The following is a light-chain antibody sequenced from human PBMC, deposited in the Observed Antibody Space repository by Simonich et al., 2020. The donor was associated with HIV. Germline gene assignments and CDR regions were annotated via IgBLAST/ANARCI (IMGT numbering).Light chain of an antibody. CDR3: SSYTSSSTLGV. V-gene: IGLV2-14*03. CDR1: SSDVGGYNY. J-gene: IGLJ3*02. CDR2: DVS. Sequence: QSALTQPASGSGSPGQSITISCTGTSSDVGGYNYVSWYQQHPGKAPKLMIYDVSNRPSRDSNRLSGSKSGNTAALTISGLQAEDEADYYCSSYTSSSTLGVFGGGTKLTVL.